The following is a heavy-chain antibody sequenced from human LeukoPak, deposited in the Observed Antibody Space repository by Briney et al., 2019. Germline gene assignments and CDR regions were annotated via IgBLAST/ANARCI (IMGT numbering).Heavy chain of an antibody. Sequence: SETLSLTCTVSGGSISSSSYYWGWIRQPPGKGLEWIGSMYYSGSTYYNPSLKSRVTISIDTSKNQFSLKVTSVTAEDTALYYCARDLRAVAGSGPFFDPWGQGTLVTVSS. J-gene: IGHJ5*02. D-gene: IGHD6-19*01. CDR1: GGSISSSSYY. CDR2: MYYSGST. CDR3: ARDLRAVAGSGPFFDP. V-gene: IGHV4-39*07.